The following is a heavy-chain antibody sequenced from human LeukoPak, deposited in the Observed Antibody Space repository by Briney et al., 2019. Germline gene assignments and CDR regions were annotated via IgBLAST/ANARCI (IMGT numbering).Heavy chain of an antibody. Sequence: SETLSLTCTVSSGSISSSYYWGWIRQPPGKGLEWIGTIYYNGGTYYNPSLKSRVTISVDTSKNHFSLKLSSVTAADTAVYYCTRRPSSSWYFDYWGQGTLVTVSS. V-gene: IGHV4-39*02. J-gene: IGHJ4*02. CDR3: TRRPSSSWYFDY. CDR2: IYYNGGT. CDR1: SGSISSSYY. D-gene: IGHD6-13*01.